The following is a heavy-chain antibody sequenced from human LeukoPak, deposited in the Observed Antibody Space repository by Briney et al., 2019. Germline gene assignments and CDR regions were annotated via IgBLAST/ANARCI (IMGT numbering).Heavy chain of an antibody. CDR2: IYYSGST. V-gene: IGHV4-59*01. J-gene: IGHJ4*02. CDR1: GGSISSYY. Sequence: PSETLSLTCTVSGGSISSYYWSWIRQPPGKGLEWIGYIYYSGSTNYNPSLKSRVTISVDTSKNQFSLKLSSVTAADTAVYYCARSGVTGTNFDYWGQGTLVTVSS. CDR3: ARSGVTGTNFDY. D-gene: IGHD1/OR15-1a*01.